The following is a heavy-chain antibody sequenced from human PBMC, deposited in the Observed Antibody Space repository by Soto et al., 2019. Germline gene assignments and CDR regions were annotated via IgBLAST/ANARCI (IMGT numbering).Heavy chain of an antibody. CDR3: AREPSYSSAGELKD. Sequence: QVQLVQSGAEVKKPGSSVKVSCKASGGTFSSYTISWVRQAPGQGLEWMGRIIPILGIANYAQKFQGRVTSTEDKSTSTDYMELSSLRSEDTAVYYCAREPSYSSAGELKDWGQGTLVTVSS. J-gene: IGHJ4*02. D-gene: IGHD6-25*01. V-gene: IGHV1-69*08. CDR2: IIPILGIA. CDR1: GGTFSSYT.